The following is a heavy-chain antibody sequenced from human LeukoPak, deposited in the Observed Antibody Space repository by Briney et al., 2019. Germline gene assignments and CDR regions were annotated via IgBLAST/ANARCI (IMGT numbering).Heavy chain of an antibody. V-gene: IGHV4-59*08. CDR3: ARHISSGGTYAHFDY. CDR1: GSMYNYY. Sequence: SETLSLTCTVSGSMYNYYRSWIRQPPGKGLEWIGYIHYNGITNHNPSLKSRVTMSLDTSKNQLSLKLNSVTAADTAVYYCARHISSGGTYAHFDYWGQGTLVTVSS. J-gene: IGHJ4*02. D-gene: IGHD1-26*01. CDR2: IHYNGIT.